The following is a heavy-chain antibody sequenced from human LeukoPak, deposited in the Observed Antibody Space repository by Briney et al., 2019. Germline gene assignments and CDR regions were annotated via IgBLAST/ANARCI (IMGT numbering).Heavy chain of an antibody. D-gene: IGHD6-13*01. Sequence: GASVKVSCKASGYTFTGYYMHWVRQAPGQGLEWMGLINPNSGGTNYAQKFQGWVTMTRDTSISTAYMELSRLRSDDTAVYYCARDRGMYSSSWWDYYYGMDVWGQGTTVTVSS. J-gene: IGHJ6*02. CDR3: ARDRGMYSSSWWDYYYGMDV. CDR1: GYTFTGYY. CDR2: INPNSGGT. V-gene: IGHV1-2*04.